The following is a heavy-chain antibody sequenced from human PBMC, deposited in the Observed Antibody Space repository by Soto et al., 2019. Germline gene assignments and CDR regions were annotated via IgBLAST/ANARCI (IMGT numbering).Heavy chain of an antibody. CDR1: GGSFSGYY. CDR2: INHSGST. D-gene: IGHD3-9*01. V-gene: IGHV4-34*01. J-gene: IGHJ4*02. Sequence: PSETLSLTCAVYGGSFSGYYWSWIRQPPGKGLEWIGEINHSGSTNYNPSLKSRVTISVDTSKNQFSLKLSSVTAADTAVYYCARVRDYDILTGYYYWGQGTLVTVSS. CDR3: ARVRDYDILTGYYY.